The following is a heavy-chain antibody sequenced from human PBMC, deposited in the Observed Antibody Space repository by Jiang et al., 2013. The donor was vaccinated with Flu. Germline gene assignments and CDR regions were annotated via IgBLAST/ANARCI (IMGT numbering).Heavy chain of an antibody. CDR3: AARLRRRGRALDY. Sequence: PSETLSLTCGVNGGSFSGYFWSWVRQPPGKGLEWIGEIDHIGYTNYSPSLKSRVTMSVDTSKNQFSLNLSSVTAADTAVYFCAARLRRRGRALDYWGQGTLVTVSS. CDR1: GGSFSGYF. J-gene: IGHJ4*02. D-gene: IGHD3-10*01. V-gene: IGHV4-34*01. CDR2: IDHIGYT.